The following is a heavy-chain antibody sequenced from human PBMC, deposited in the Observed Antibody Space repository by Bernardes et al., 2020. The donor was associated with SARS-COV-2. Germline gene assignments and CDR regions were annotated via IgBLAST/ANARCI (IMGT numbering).Heavy chain of an antibody. J-gene: IGHJ6*02. CDR1: GFTFSSYV. V-gene: IGHV3-23*01. D-gene: IGHD3-22*01. CDR3: AKSSGSNVYYYSVMDV. CDR2: ISGGSGST. Sequence: GGSLRLSCAASGFTFSSYVMNWVRQAPGKGLEWVSAISGGSGSTYYADSVKGRFTVSRDNSKNTLYLQMNSLRAEDTAVYYCAKSSGSNVYYYSVMDVWGQGTTVTVSS.